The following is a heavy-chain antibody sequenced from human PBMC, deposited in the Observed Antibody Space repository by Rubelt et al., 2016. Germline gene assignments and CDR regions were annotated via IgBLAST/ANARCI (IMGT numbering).Heavy chain of an antibody. J-gene: IGHJ4*02. CDR1: GYTFTGYY. Sequence: QVQLVQSGAEVKKPGASVKVSCKASGYTFTGYYMHWLRQAPGQGLEWMGWINPNSGGQNYAQKFQGWVTMTRDTSVSTAYMELGMLRSDDTAVYYCARDDSPYYYDSSGYYDYWGQGTLVTVSS. V-gene: IGHV1-2*04. CDR3: ARDDSPYYYDSSGYYDY. CDR2: INPNSGGQ. D-gene: IGHD3-22*01.